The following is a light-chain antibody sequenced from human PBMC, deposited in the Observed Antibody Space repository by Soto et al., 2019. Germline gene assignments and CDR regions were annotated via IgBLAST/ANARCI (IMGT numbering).Light chain of an antibody. CDR1: SSDVGSYNR. J-gene: IGLJ3*02. CDR2: QVS. CDR3: SSYTSSGTWV. V-gene: IGLV2-18*02. Sequence: QSALTQPPSVSGSPGQSVTISCTGTSSDVGSYNRVSWYQQPPGTAPKLMICQVSNRPSGVLDRFSGSKSGNTASLTISGLQAEDEADYYCSSYTSSGTWVFGGGTKLTVL.